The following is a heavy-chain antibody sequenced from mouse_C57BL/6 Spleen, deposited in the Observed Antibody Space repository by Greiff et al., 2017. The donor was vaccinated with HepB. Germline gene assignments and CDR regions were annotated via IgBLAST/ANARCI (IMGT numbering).Heavy chain of an antibody. J-gene: IGHJ2*01. V-gene: IGHV1-50*01. CDR1: GYTFTSYW. CDR3: ARFTTVKVDY. Sequence: QVQLQQPGAELVKPGASVKLSCKASGYTFTSYWMQWVKQRPGQGLEWIGEIDPSDSYTNYNQKFKGKATLTVDTSSSTASMQLSSLTSEDSAVYYCARFTTVKVDYWGQGTTLTVSS. D-gene: IGHD1-1*01. CDR2: IDPSDSYT.